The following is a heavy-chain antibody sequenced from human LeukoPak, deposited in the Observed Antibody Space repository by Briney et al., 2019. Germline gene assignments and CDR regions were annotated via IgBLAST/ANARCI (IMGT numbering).Heavy chain of an antibody. CDR1: GFTFSDYY. Sequence: KAGGSLRLSCAASGFTFSDYYMSWIRQAPGKGLEWVSYISSSGSTIYYADSVKGRFTISRDNSKNTLYLQMNSLRAEDTAVYYCAKDLGIAVAGSARGPIIFDYWGRGTLVTVSS. D-gene: IGHD6-19*01. CDR3: AKDLGIAVAGSARGPIIFDY. CDR2: ISSSGSTI. V-gene: IGHV3-11*04. J-gene: IGHJ4*02.